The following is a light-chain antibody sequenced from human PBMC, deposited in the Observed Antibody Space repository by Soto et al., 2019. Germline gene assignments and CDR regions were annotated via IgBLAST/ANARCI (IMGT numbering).Light chain of an antibody. Sequence: EIVLTQSPVTLSLSPGERATLSCRASQSVSSYLVWYQQKPGQAPRLLIYDASNRATGIPARCSGSGSATDFTVTIGSLEPEDFAVYYCQQHSYWQITFGGGTKVEIK. J-gene: IGKJ4*01. CDR2: DAS. CDR1: QSVSSY. CDR3: QQHSYWQIT. V-gene: IGKV3-11*01.